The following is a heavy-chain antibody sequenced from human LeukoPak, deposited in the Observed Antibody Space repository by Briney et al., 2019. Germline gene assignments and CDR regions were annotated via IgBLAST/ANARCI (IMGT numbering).Heavy chain of an antibody. Sequence: GGSLRLSCAASGFTFSSYSMNWVRRAPGKGLEWVSSISSSSSYIYYADSVKGRFTISRDNAKNSLYLQMNSLRAEDTAVYYCATRAGMTWAFDIWGQGTMVTVSS. CDR3: ATRAGMTWAFDI. CDR1: GFTFSSYS. J-gene: IGHJ3*02. V-gene: IGHV3-21*01. CDR2: ISSSSSYI.